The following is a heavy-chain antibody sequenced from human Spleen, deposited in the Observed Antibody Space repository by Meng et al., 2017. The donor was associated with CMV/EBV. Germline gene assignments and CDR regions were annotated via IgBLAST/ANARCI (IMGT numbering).Heavy chain of an antibody. CDR1: GGSISSSPYY. V-gene: IGHV4-39*07. CDR3: ARGSSSSSDY. J-gene: IGHJ4*02. CDR2: IYYSGST. Sequence: SETLSLTCTVSGGSISSSPYYWGWIRQPPGKGLEWIGSIYYSGSTYYNPSLKSRVTLSVDTSKNQFSLKLSSVTAADTAVYYCARGSSSSSDYWGQGTLVTVSS. D-gene: IGHD6-6*01.